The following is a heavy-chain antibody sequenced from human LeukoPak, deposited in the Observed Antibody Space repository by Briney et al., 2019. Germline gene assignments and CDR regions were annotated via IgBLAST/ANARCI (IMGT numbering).Heavy chain of an antibody. CDR1: GGSFSGYY. CDR2: INHSGST. CDR3: ARGGCSGDTCYQFDY. D-gene: IGHD2-15*01. Sequence: SETLSLTCAVYGGSFSGYYWSWIRQPPGKGLEWIGEINHSGSTNYNPSLKSRVTISVDTSKNQFSLKLSSVTAADTAVYYCARGGCSGDTCYQFDYWGQGTLVTVSS. J-gene: IGHJ4*02. V-gene: IGHV4-34*01.